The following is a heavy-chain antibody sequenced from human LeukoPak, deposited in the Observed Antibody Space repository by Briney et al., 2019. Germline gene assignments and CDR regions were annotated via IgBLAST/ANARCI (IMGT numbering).Heavy chain of an antibody. CDR1: GFSFVYYA. V-gene: IGHV3-43*02. Sequence: GGSLRLSCAASGFSFVYYAMYWVRQAPGKGLEWVSLITANGDSTYYADSVKGRFTISRDNSKNSLSLQMNSLRTEDTALYYCAKDIEAGTAGFSFDYSGPGTLVTVSS. CDR2: ITANGDST. D-gene: IGHD2-21*02. J-gene: IGHJ4*01. CDR3: AKDIEAGTAGFSFDY.